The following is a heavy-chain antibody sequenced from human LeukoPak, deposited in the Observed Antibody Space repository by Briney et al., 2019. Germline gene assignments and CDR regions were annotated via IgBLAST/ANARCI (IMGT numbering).Heavy chain of an antibody. D-gene: IGHD3-22*01. CDR3: ARLPVGYDSSGYPS. CDR1: GGSISSSSYY. CDR2: IYYSGST. V-gene: IGHV4-39*01. Sequence: PSETLSLTCTVSGGSISSSSYYWGWIRQPPGKGLEWIGSIYYSGSTYYNPSLKSRVTISVDTSKNQFSLKLSSVTAADTAAYYCARLPVGYDSSGYPSGGQGTLVTVSS. J-gene: IGHJ4*02.